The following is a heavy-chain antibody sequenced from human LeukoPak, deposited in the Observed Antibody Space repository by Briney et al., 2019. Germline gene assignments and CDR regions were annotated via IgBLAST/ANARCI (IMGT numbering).Heavy chain of an antibody. J-gene: IGHJ4*02. Sequence: SGGSLRLSCAASGFTFSSYGMHWVRQAPGKGLEWVAFIRYDGSNKYYADSVKGRFTISRDNSKNTLYLQMNSLRAEDTAVYYCAKLPIKYDFWSGYPGWGQGTLVTVSS. CDR3: AKLPIKYDFWSGYPG. D-gene: IGHD3-3*01. CDR2: IRYDGSNK. CDR1: GFTFSSYG. V-gene: IGHV3-30*02.